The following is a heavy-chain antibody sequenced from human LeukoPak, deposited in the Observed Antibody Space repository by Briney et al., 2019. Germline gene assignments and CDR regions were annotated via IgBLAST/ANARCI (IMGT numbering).Heavy chain of an antibody. CDR1: GYTFTSYY. Sequence: GASVKVSCKASGYTFTSYYMHWVRQAPGQGLEWMGIINPSGGSTSYAQKFQGRVTMTRDMSTSTVYMELSSLRSDDTAVYYCARVPMVRGVIFDYWGQGTLVTVSS. V-gene: IGHV1-46*01. D-gene: IGHD3-10*01. CDR3: ARVPMVRGVIFDY. J-gene: IGHJ4*02. CDR2: INPSGGST.